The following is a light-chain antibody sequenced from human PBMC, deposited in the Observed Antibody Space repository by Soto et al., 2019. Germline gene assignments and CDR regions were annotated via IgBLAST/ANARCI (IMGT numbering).Light chain of an antibody. Sequence: DIQMTQSPSSLSASIGDSVTITCRASQSVNNRLAWYQQSPGKAPHVVIYDVFTLPSGVPSRFTGSGSGTEFTLTVSNIQAEDFATYFCHHYNGLPNTFGPGTKLDI. CDR3: HHYNGLPNT. CDR2: DVF. J-gene: IGKJ2*01. CDR1: QSVNNR. V-gene: IGKV1-5*01.